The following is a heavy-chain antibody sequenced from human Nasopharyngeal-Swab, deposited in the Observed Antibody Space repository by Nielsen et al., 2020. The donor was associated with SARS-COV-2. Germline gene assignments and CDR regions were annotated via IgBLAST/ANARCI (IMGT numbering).Heavy chain of an antibody. V-gene: IGHV1-2*02. D-gene: IGHD6-6*01. CDR2: ISPNSGGT. CDR3: AREQIAARATNYGMDV. Sequence: ASVKVSCKASGYTFTGYYIHWVRQAPGQGLEWMGWISPNSGGTTYAQRFQGRVTMTRDTSISTAYMELSRLRSDDTAVYYCAREQIAARATNYGMDVWGQGTTVTVSS. J-gene: IGHJ6*02. CDR1: GYTFTGYY.